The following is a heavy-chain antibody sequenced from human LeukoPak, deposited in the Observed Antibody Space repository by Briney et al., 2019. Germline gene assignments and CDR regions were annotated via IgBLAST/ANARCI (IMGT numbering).Heavy chain of an antibody. V-gene: IGHV3-23*01. J-gene: IGHJ4*02. CDR2: ISGSGGST. D-gene: IGHD6-13*01. Sequence: GGSLRLSCAASGFTFSSYAMSWVRQAPGKGLEWVSAISGSGGSTYYADSVEGRFTISRDNAKNSLYLQMNSLRAEDTAVYYCARDKERYSSSWYLSDYWGQGTLVTVSS. CDR3: ARDKERYSSSWYLSDY. CDR1: GFTFSSYA.